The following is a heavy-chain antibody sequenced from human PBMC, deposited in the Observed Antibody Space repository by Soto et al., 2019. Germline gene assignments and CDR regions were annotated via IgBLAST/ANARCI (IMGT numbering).Heavy chain of an antibody. CDR1: GFSLSTSGMR. V-gene: IGHV2-70*04. CDR3: ARMFHCSGGTCPFDY. J-gene: IGHJ4*02. D-gene: IGHD2-15*01. Sequence: SGPTLVNPTQTLTLTCTFSGFSLSTSGMRVSWIRQPPGKALEWLARIDWDDDKFYNTSLKTRLTISKDSSKKQVVLTMTNMDPVDTAAYYCARMFHCSGGTCPFDYWGQGALVTVSS. CDR2: IDWDDDK.